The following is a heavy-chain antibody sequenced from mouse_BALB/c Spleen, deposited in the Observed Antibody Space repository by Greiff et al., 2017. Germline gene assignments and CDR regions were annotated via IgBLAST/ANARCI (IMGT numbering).Heavy chain of an antibody. J-gene: IGHJ4*01. V-gene: IGHV1-7*01. CDR2: INPSTGYT. D-gene: IGHD2-4*01. CDR3: AAGITKGYAMDY. CDR1: GYTFTSYW. Sequence: QVQLQQSGAELAKPGASVKMSCKASGYTFTSYWMHWVKQRPGQGLEWIGYINPSTGYTEYNQKFKDKATLTADKSSSTAYMQLSSLTSEDSAVYYCAAGITKGYAMDYWGQGTSVTVSS.